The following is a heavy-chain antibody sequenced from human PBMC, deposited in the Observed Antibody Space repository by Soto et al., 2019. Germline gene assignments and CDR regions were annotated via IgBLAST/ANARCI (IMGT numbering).Heavy chain of an antibody. V-gene: IGHV3-30*18. J-gene: IGHJ4*02. Sequence: PGGSLRLSCASSGFTFSSYGMHWVRQAPGKGLEWVAVISYDGSNAYYADSVKGRFTISRDNSKNTLYLQMNSLRAEDTAVYYCAKDSIKRAFYSSGWYFIDYWGQGTLVTVSS. CDR2: ISYDGSNA. CDR3: AKDSIKRAFYSSGWYFIDY. D-gene: IGHD6-19*01. CDR1: GFTFSSYG.